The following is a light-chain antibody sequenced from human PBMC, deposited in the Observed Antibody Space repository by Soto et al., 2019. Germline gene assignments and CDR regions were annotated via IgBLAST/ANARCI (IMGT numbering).Light chain of an antibody. Sequence: EIVFTQSPGTLSLSPGEGATLSCRASQSVSSSFLAWYQQKPGQAPRLLIYGASSRATGIPDRFSGSGSGTDFTLTISRLEPEDFAVYYCQQYGSSPVTFGGGTKVDI. V-gene: IGKV3-20*01. J-gene: IGKJ4*01. CDR2: GAS. CDR1: QSVSSSF. CDR3: QQYGSSPVT.